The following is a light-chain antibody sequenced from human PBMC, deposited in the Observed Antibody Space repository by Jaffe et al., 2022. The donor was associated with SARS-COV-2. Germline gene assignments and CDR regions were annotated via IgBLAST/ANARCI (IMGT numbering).Light chain of an antibody. V-gene: IGKV1-39*01. Sequence: DIRMTQSPSSLSASVGDRVTITCRASENIDSYLSWYQQRPGKAPRLLIYGASTLQSGVPSRFSGSGSGTDFTLTISSLQSEDSAIYYCQLSYRTRTFGQGTKVEIK. CDR1: ENIDSY. CDR3: QLSYRTRT. J-gene: IGKJ1*01. CDR2: GAS.